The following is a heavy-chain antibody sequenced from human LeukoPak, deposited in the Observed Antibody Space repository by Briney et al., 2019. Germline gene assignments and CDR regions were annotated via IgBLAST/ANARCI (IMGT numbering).Heavy chain of an antibody. CDR1: GYTFTGYY. Sequence: GASVKVSCKASGYTFTGYYMHWVRQAPGQGLEWMGWVNPNSGGTNYAQKFQGRVTITTETSTSTAYMELSSLRSEDTAVYYCATETMVREVIAFDIWGQGTMVTVSS. D-gene: IGHD3-10*01. CDR2: VNPNSGGT. J-gene: IGHJ3*02. V-gene: IGHV1-2*02. CDR3: ATETMVREVIAFDI.